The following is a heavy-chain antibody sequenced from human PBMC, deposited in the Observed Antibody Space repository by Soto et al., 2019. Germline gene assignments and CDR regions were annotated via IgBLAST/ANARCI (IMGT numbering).Heavy chain of an antibody. CDR3: ARGGRGYSYGTYYYYGMDV. CDR2: ISYDGSNK. CDR1: GFTFSSYA. J-gene: IGHJ6*02. D-gene: IGHD5-18*01. Sequence: GGSLRLSCAASGFTFSSYAMHWVRQAPGKGLEWVAVISYDGSNKYYADSVKGRFTISRDNSKNTLYLQMNSLRAEDTAVYYCARGGRGYSYGTYYYYGMDVWGQGTTVTVSS. V-gene: IGHV3-30-3*01.